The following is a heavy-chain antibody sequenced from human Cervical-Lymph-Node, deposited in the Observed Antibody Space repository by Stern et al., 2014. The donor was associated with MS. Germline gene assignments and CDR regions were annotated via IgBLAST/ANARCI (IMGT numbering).Heavy chain of an antibody. CDR2: TFSIGET. V-gene: IGHV2-26*01. D-gene: IGHD2-15*01. Sequence: IPLKESGPELKKPTETLTLTCSVSGFPLSNAAIGGSWIRPPPGMALECLVHTFSIGETAYSKSLKSGLTISHDTTRSPQVPILTSMRPVDPATYYYAAMREYCSGGICIAGYYDSWGQGTLVTVSS. CDR1: GFPLSNAAIG. J-gene: IGHJ4*02. CDR3: AAMREYCSGGICIAGYYDS.